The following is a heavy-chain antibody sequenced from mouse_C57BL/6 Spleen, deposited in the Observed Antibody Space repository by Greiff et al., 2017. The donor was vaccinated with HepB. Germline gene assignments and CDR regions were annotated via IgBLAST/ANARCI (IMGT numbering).Heavy chain of an antibody. J-gene: IGHJ4*01. V-gene: IGHV7-1*01. CDR3: ARDAPGYAMDY. Sequence: EVQLVESGGGLVQSGRSLRLSCATSGFTFSDFYMEWVRQAPGKGLEWIAASRNKANDYTTEYSESGKGRLIVSRDTSQSILYLQMNALRAEDTAIYYCARDAPGYAMDYWGQGTSVTVSS. CDR1: GFTFSDFY. CDR2: SRNKANDYTT.